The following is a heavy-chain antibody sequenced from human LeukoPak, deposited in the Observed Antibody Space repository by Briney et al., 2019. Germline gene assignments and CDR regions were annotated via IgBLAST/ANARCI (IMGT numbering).Heavy chain of an antibody. V-gene: IGHV3-53*01. CDR2: IYSDGST. J-gene: IGHJ4*02. CDR1: GFTVSSNY. CDR3: ARGLYYYDSSGYLYF. D-gene: IGHD3-22*01. Sequence: GGSLRLSCAASGFTVSSNYTSWVRQAPGKGLEWLSIIYSDGSTYYADSVKGRFTISRDNSKNTLYLQMNSLRAEDTAVYYCARGLYYYDSSGYLYFWGQGTLVTVSS.